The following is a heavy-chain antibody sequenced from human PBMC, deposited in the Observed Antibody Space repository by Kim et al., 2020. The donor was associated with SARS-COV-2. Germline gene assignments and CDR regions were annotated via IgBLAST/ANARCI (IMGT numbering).Heavy chain of an antibody. V-gene: IGHV6-1*01. J-gene: IGHJ6*02. CDR3: ASSYYYYYGMDV. Sequence: DYQVAVKNRITINPHPSKNQFSLQLNSVTPEDTAVYYCASSYYYYYGMDVWGQGTTVTVSS.